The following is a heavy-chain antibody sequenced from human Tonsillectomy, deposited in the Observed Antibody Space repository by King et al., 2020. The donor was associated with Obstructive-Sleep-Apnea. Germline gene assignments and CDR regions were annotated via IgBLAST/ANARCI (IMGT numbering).Heavy chain of an antibody. CDR3: TRTVGVPDFDY. J-gene: IGHJ4*02. D-gene: IGHD1-26*01. Sequence: VQLVESGGLLVQPGRSLRLSCSTSGFTFADYTMTWFRQAPGKGLEWVSFIRRKAYGGAAEYAASVQGRFTISRDDSRGIAYLQMNSLKPEDTAVYYCTRTVGVPDFDYWGPGTLV. V-gene: IGHV3-49*03. CDR1: GFTFADYT. CDR2: IRRKAYGGAA.